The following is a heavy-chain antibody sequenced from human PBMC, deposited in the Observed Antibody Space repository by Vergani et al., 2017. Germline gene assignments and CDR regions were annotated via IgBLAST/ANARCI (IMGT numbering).Heavy chain of an antibody. Sequence: QVQLQQWGAGLLKPSETLSLTCAVYGGSFSGYYWSWIRQPPGKGLEWIGEINHSGSTNYNPSLKSRVTISVDTSKNQFSLKLNSVTAADTAVYYCARLRCTNGVCSPYFDYWGQGTLVTVSS. D-gene: IGHD2-8*01. CDR1: GGSFSGYY. V-gene: IGHV4-34*01. CDR3: ARLRCTNGVCSPYFDY. J-gene: IGHJ4*02. CDR2: INHSGST.